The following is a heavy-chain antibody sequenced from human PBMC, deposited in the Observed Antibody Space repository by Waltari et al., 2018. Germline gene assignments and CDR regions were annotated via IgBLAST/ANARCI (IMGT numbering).Heavy chain of an antibody. CDR1: GFPFSGPT. J-gene: IGHJ4*02. V-gene: IGHV3-73*02. D-gene: IGHD3-16*01. CDR2: IRNKANSYAT. Sequence: EVQLVESGGGWVEPGGSRKLSCGASGFPFSGPTMHWARQASGKGLEWVGRIRNKANSYATGYAVSVKGRFTISRDDSKNTAYLEMNSLKTEDTAVYYCSTMGETSGYWGQGTLVTVSS. CDR3: STMGETSGY.